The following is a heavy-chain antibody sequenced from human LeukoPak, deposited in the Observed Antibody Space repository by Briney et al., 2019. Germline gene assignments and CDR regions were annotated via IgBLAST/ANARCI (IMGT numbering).Heavy chain of an antibody. CDR2: IYPRDGST. Sequence: ASVKVSCKASGYSFTSNYIHWVRQAPGQGLEWMGMIYPRDGSTSYAQKFQGRVTITADESTSTAYMELSSLRSEDTAVYYCARDLWLRDYYYGMDVWGQGTTVTVSS. V-gene: IGHV1-46*01. CDR1: GYSFTSNY. J-gene: IGHJ6*02. D-gene: IGHD5-12*01. CDR3: ARDLWLRDYYYGMDV.